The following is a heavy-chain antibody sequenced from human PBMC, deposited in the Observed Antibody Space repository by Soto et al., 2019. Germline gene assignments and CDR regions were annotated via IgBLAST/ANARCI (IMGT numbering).Heavy chain of an antibody. Sequence: EVQLVESGGGLVQPGRSLRLSCTASGFTFGDYAMSWVRQAPGKGLEWVGFIRSKAYGGTTEYAASVKGRFTISRDDSKSIAYLQMNSLKTEDTAVYYCTRDWEWLRFVFDYWGQGTLVTVSS. V-gene: IGHV3-49*04. D-gene: IGHD5-12*01. CDR2: IRSKAYGGTT. CDR1: GFTFGDYA. CDR3: TRDWEWLRFVFDY. J-gene: IGHJ4*02.